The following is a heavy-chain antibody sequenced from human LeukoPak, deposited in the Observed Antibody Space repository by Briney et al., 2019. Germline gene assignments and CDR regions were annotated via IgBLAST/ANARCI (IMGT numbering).Heavy chain of an antibody. Sequence: GGSLRLSCAASGFTFDDFAMHGVRQAPGKGLEWVSLISAFDDITYYADSVRGRLTISRDNSKNSLYLQMNNLKIEDTAFYYCAKVISGWYGYDFWGQGTLVTVSS. D-gene: IGHD6-19*01. CDR2: ISAFDDIT. J-gene: IGHJ4*02. CDR3: AKVISGWYGYDF. CDR1: GFTFDDFA. V-gene: IGHV3-43*02.